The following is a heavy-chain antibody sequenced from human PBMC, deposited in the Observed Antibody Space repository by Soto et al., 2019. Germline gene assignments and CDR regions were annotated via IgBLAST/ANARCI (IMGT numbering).Heavy chain of an antibody. CDR3: ARDPFVYYYDSSGYYPLGWFDP. D-gene: IGHD3-22*01. CDR1: GYTFTSYG. CDR2: ISAYNGNT. Sequence: ASVKVSCKASGYTFTSYGISWVRQAPGQGLEWMGWISAYNGNTNYAQKLQGRVTMTTDTSTSTAYMELRSLRSDDTAVYYCARDPFVYYYDSSGYYPLGWFDPWGQGTLVTVSS. V-gene: IGHV1-18*01. J-gene: IGHJ5*02.